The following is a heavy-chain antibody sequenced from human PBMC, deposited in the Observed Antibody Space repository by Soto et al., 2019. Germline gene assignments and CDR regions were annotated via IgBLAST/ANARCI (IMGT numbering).Heavy chain of an antibody. CDR2: VIPILGVV. CDR1: GGYYRSYT. V-gene: IGHV1-69*08. J-gene: IGHJ4*01. Sequence: QVQVVQSGAEVKKPGSSVKVSCKASGGYYRSYTITWVRQAPGQGLEWMGRVIPILGVVNYAQKFQGKVTFTADKSTSTAYMELSSLRSDATAVYYCARESVGDSPLLDYWGQGTLVTVSS. CDR3: ARESVGDSPLLDY. D-gene: IGHD4-17*01.